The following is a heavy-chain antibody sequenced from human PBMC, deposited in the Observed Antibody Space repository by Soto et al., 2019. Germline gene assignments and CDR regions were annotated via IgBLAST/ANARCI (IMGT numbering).Heavy chain of an antibody. CDR3: AGELGTFYFDH. V-gene: IGHV4-30-4*01. J-gene: IGHJ4*02. CDR2: IDHSGSA. Sequence: QVQLQESGPGLVKPSRTLSLTCTVSAGSIRSGDYYWTWIRQPPGKGLEWIGYIDHSGSAYYNPSLKSRATISIDTSNNQFSLKMTSVTAADTAVYYCAGELGTFYFDHWGQGTLVTVSS. D-gene: IGHD7-27*01. CDR1: AGSIRSGDYY.